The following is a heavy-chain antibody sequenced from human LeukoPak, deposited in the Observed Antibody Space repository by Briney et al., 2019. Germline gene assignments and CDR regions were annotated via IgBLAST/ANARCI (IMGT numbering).Heavy chain of an antibody. CDR1: GYTFPSFA. V-gene: IGHV1-18*01. CDR2: ISPYNGNT. Sequence: GASVKVSCNASGYTFPSFAISWVRQAPGQGLEWVGWISPYNGNTKSAQKFQGRVTMTTDISTSTAYMELRSLRSDDTAVYYCARDRNSGNFYFDFWGQGSLITVSS. CDR3: ARDRNSGNFYFDF. D-gene: IGHD3-10*01. J-gene: IGHJ4*02.